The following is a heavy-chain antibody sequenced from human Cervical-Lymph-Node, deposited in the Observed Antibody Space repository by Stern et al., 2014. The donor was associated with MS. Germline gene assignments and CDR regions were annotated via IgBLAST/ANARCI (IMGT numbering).Heavy chain of an antibody. CDR3: AREPLALDY. J-gene: IGHJ4*02. V-gene: IGHV7-4-1*02. Sequence: QVQLVQSGSELKKPGASVKVSCKGYGYSFSSYGMNWVRQAPGQGLEWMGWMNTDSGNTAYAQGFTGRFVFSLDTSVNTAYLQINNLKAEDTAVYYCAREPLALDYWGQGTLVTVSS. CDR1: GYSFSSYG. CDR2: MNTDSGNT.